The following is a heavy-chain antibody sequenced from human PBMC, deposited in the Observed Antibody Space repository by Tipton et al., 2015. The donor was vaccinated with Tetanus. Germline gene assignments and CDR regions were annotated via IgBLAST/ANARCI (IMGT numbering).Heavy chain of an antibody. J-gene: IGHJ6*02. Sequence: SLRLSCVASGFTFSDFWMSWVRQAPGKGLEWVANIKEDGSVENYVDSVKGRFSISRDNAKNSLYLQMNSLRAEDTAIYYCERDYGMDVWGPGATVTVFS. CDR1: GFTFSDFW. CDR3: ERDYGMDV. CDR2: IKEDGSVE. V-gene: IGHV3-7*01.